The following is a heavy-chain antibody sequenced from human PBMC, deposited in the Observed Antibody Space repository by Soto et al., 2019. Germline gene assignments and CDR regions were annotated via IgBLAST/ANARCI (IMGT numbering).Heavy chain of an antibody. V-gene: IGHV3-23*01. CDR1: GFTFSTYA. CDR2: ISNNGGST. CDR3: AKDESAGYYYFDY. D-gene: IGHD3-9*01. J-gene: IGHJ4*02. Sequence: EVQLLESGGGLVQPGGSLRLSCAASGFTFSTYAMSWFRQAPGKGLEWVPVISNNGGSTYYADSLKGGFTISRDNSKNTLYLQMNSLRAEDTAVYYCAKDESAGYYYFDYWGQGTLVTVSS.